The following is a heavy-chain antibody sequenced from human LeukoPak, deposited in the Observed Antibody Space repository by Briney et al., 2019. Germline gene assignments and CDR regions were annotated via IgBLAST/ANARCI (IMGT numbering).Heavy chain of an antibody. Sequence: PGGSLRLSCAASGLTVSRNYMSWVRQAPGKGLEWVANIKQDGSEKYYVDSVKGRFTISRDNAKNSLYLQMNSLRAEDTAVYYCASEAAAGTPTEAAFDIWGQGTMVTVSS. CDR1: GLTVSRNY. D-gene: IGHD6-13*01. V-gene: IGHV3-7*01. J-gene: IGHJ3*02. CDR2: IKQDGSEK. CDR3: ASEAAAGTPTEAAFDI.